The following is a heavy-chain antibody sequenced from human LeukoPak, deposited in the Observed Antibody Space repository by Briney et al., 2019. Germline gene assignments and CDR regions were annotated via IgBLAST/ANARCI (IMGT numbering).Heavy chain of an antibody. Sequence: PSDTLSLTCTVSGRSISSYYWSWIRQPAGKGLEWIGRIYTSGSTNYNPSLKSRVTMSVDTSKNQFSLKLSSVTAADTAVYYCARDSGGSYYYYYYYMDVWGKGTTVTVSS. V-gene: IGHV4-4*07. D-gene: IGHD1-26*01. CDR3: ARDSGGSYYYYYYYMDV. CDR2: IYTSGST. J-gene: IGHJ6*03. CDR1: GRSISSYY.